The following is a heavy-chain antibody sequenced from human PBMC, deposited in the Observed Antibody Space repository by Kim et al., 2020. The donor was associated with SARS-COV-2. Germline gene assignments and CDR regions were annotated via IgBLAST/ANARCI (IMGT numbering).Heavy chain of an antibody. J-gene: IGHJ4*02. Sequence: GESLKISCKASGYTFDIYWIGWVRQMPGKGLEWLGRIDPSDSYTNYSSSFQGHVTISVDHSVTTAYLQWRSLKASDTAIYYCARNGGGSNGNDGRYDYWGRGTQVIVSS. CDR3: ARNGGGSNGNDGRYDY. CDR1: GYTFDIYW. D-gene: IGHD1-1*01. CDR2: IDPSDSYT. V-gene: IGHV5-10-1*01.